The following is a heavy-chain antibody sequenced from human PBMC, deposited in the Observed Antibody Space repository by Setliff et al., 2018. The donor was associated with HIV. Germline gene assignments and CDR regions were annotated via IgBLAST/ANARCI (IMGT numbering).Heavy chain of an antibody. CDR2: MSGSTGDT. D-gene: IGHD1-1*01. CDR3: ANRLRGYNKWYYFDY. V-gene: IGHV3-23*02. J-gene: IGHJ4*02. Sequence: GGSLRLSCAASGVTFYSYAMSWVRQAPGKGLEWVATMSGSTGDTYSEDSVKGRFTISRDNSKNTLSVQMNSLGAEDTAIYYCANRLRGYNKWYYFDYWGQGTLVTVSS. CDR1: GVTFYSYA.